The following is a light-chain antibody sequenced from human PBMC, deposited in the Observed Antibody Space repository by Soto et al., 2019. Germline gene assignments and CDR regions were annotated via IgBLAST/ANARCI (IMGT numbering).Light chain of an antibody. J-gene: IGKJ1*01. CDR2: GAS. CDR1: QSVPDRY. V-gene: IGKV3-20*01. Sequence: EIVLTQSPDTLSLSPGEKATLSCRASQSVPDRYLAWYQQKPGQAPRLLIYGASSRATGIPDRFSGSGSGTDFTLTISGLEPEDFAVFYCQQYGSSPQTFGQGTKVEI. CDR3: QQYGSSPQT.